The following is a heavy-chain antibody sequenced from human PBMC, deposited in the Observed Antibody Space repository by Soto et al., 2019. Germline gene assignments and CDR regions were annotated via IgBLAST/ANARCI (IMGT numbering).Heavy chain of an antibody. CDR1: GYTFTSYD. J-gene: IGHJ6*02. CDR3: ALYSASDYGMDV. CDR2: MNPNSGNT. V-gene: IGHV1-8*01. Sequence: QVQLVQSGAEVKKPGASVKVSCKASGYTFTSYDINWVRQATGQGLEWMGWMNPNSGNTGYAQKFQGRVTMTRNTCRSTAYMALSSLRSEDTAVDYCALYSASDYGMDVWGQGTTVTVSS. D-gene: IGHD2-15*01.